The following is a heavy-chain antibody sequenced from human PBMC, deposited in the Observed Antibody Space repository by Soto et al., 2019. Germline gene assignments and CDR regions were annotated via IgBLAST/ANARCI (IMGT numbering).Heavy chain of an antibody. CDR2: IYHSGST. J-gene: IGHJ4*02. D-gene: IGHD2-15*01. V-gene: IGHV4-30-2*01. CDR3: ARAVALRLDY. Sequence: PSETLSLTCAVSGGSISSGGYSWSWIRQPPGKGLEWIGYIYHSGSTYYNPSLKSRVTISVDRSKNQFSLKLSSVTAADTAGYYCARAVALRLDYWGQGTLVTVSS. CDR1: GGSISSGGYS.